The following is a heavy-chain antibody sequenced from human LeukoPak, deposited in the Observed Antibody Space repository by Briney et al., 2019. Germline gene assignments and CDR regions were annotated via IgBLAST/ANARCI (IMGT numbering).Heavy chain of an antibody. V-gene: IGHV1-69-2*01. D-gene: IGHD6-13*01. CDR1: GYTFTDYY. Sequence: GATMKISCKASGYTFTDYYMHWVQQAPGKGLEWMGRVDPEDGETIYAEKFQGRVTITADTSTDTAYMELSSLRSEDTAVYYCATDWGSYSSSWYGRYWGQGTLVTVSS. CDR3: ATDWGSYSSSWYGRY. J-gene: IGHJ4*02. CDR2: VDPEDGET.